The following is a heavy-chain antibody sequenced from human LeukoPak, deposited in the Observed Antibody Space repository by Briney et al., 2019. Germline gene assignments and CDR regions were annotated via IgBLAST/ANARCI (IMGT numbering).Heavy chain of an antibody. V-gene: IGHV3-11*01. Sequence: GGYLRLSCVTSGFTFSNYYMTWIRQAPGKGLEWVSYISGTGNSKYYADSVKGRFTISRDNAKNSLYLQMSSLRAEDTAMYYCARDYSGSEYFFDYWGQGSLVTVSS. CDR2: ISGTGNSK. D-gene: IGHD1-26*01. J-gene: IGHJ4*02. CDR3: ARDYSGSEYFFDY. CDR1: GFTFSNYY.